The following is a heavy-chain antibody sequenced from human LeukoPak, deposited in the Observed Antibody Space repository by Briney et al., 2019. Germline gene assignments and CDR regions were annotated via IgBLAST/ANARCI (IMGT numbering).Heavy chain of an antibody. Sequence: GGSLRLSCAASGFTLSHYGMHWVRQTPGKGLEWVALIWYDGSKKDYTDSVKGRFTISRDNSKNTLSLQMNSLRVEDTAVYYCARDGINSSFWHYFESWGQGTLVTVSS. CDR1: GFTLSHYG. J-gene: IGHJ4*02. V-gene: IGHV3-33*01. D-gene: IGHD2/OR15-2a*01. CDR3: ARDGINSSFWHYFES. CDR2: IWYDGSKK.